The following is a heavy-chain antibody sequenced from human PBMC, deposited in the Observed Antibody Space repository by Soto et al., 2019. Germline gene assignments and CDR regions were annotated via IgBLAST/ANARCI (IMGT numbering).Heavy chain of an antibody. V-gene: IGHV3-23*01. Sequence: EVQLLESGGGLVQPGGSLRLSCAASGFTFSSYAVSWVRQAPGKGPEWISSISGSGSTIYYADSVKGRFTISRDNSKNTLYLQMNSLRAEDTAVYYCAKDPLYDSSGSFDYWGQGTLVTVSS. D-gene: IGHD3-22*01. CDR3: AKDPLYDSSGSFDY. CDR1: GFTFSSYA. J-gene: IGHJ4*02. CDR2: ISGSGSTI.